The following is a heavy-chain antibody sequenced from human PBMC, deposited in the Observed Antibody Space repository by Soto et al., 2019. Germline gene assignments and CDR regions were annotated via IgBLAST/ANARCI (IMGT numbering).Heavy chain of an antibody. Sequence: GGSLRLSCSVSGFILSSFAMHWVRQAPGKGLQYVASISSEGASTYYADSVKGRFIISRDNSKNTLYLQMSSLRAEDPAVYYCVKDRYVDYWGQGILVTVSS. CDR3: VKDRYVDY. V-gene: IGHV3-64D*06. J-gene: IGHJ4*02. CDR1: GFILSSFA. CDR2: ISSEGAST.